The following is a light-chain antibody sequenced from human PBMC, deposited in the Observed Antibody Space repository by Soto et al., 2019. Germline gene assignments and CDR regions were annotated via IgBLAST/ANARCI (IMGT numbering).Light chain of an antibody. CDR1: QSISNY. CDR3: QQSANTPLT. J-gene: IGKJ1*01. Sequence: DIQMTQSPSSLSASVGGRVTITCRASQSISNYLNWYQQKPGKAPKLLIYAASSLQSGVPSRFRGSGSGTDFALTISSLQPEDFVTYYGQQSANTPLTCGQRTNVEIK. CDR2: AAS. V-gene: IGKV1-39*01.